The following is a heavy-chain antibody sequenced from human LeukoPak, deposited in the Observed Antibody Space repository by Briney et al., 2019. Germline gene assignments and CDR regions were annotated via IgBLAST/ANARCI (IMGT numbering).Heavy chain of an antibody. CDR1: GFTVNSNY. CDR2: IHTDGST. V-gene: IGHV3-66*01. CDR3: TREGYDILTGYQYFDY. D-gene: IGHD3-9*01. Sequence: GGSLRLSCVASGFTVNSNYMSWVRQAPGKGLEWVSVIHTDGSTYYADSVKGRFTISRDDSKSIAYLQMNSLKTEDTAVYYCTREGYDILTGYQYFDYWGQGTLVTVSS. J-gene: IGHJ4*02.